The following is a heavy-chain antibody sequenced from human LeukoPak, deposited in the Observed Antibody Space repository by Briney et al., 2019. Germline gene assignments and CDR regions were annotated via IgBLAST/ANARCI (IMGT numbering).Heavy chain of an antibody. Sequence: GGSLRLSCAASGFTFSSYWMSWVRQAPGKGLGWVAVISYDGSNKYYADSVKGRFTISRDNSKNTLYLQMNGPRAEDTAVYYCARSLMTTVTIYDCPAYWGQGTLVTVSS. CDR2: ISYDGSNK. J-gene: IGHJ4*02. V-gene: IGHV3-30-3*01. D-gene: IGHD4-17*01. CDR1: GFTFSSYW. CDR3: ARSLMTTVTIYDCPAY.